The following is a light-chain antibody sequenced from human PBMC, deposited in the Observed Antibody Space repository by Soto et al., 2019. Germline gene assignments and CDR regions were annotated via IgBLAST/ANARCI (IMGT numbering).Light chain of an antibody. V-gene: IGKV3-20*01. CDR1: QSVRSSY. CDR3: QQYGSSPLT. Sequence: EIVLTQSPGTLSLSPGERATLSCRASQSVRSSYLAWYQQKPGQAPRLLIYGASSRATGIPDRFSGSGSGTDFTLTINRLEPEEFAVYYCQQYGSSPLTFGRGTKVEIK. CDR2: GAS. J-gene: IGKJ4*01.